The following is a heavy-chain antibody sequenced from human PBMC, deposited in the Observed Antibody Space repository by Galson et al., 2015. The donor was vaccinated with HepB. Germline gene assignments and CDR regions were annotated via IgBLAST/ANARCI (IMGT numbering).Heavy chain of an antibody. D-gene: IGHD3-10*01. V-gene: IGHV1-2*02. Sequence: SVKVSCKASGGTFSDYVISWVRQAPGQGLEWMGGIIPNRGGTNYAQKFQGRVTMTRDTSISTAYMELSSLRSDDTAVYYCARAYYYGSGSYCAYWGQGILVTVSS. CDR1: GGTFSDYV. CDR3: ARAYYYGSGSYCAY. CDR2: IIPNRGGT. J-gene: IGHJ4*02.